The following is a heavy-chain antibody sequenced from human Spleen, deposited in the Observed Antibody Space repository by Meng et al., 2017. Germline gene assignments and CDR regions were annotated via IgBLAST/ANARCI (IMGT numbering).Heavy chain of an antibody. CDR3: ARDQREEQWPDWYFDL. CDR1: GGSIRSYH. J-gene: IGHJ2*01. CDR2: IYTSGST. V-gene: IGHV4-4*07. D-gene: IGHD6-19*01. Sequence: GEPQESGPGLVKPSETLSLTGSVSGGSIRSYHWSWIRQPAGKGLEWIGRIYTSGSTNYNPSLKSRVTMSVDTSKNQFSLKLSSVTAADTAVYYCARDQREEQWPDWYFDLWGRGTLVTVSS.